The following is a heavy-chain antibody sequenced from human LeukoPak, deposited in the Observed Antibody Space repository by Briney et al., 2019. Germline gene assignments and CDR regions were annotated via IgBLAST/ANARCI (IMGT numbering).Heavy chain of an antibody. V-gene: IGHV4-4*07. Sequence: SETLSLTCTVSGGSISSYYWSWIRQPAGKGLEWIGRIYTSGSTNYNPSLKSRVTMSVDTSKNQFSLKLGSVTAADTAVYCCARESSSKWSGWYGHYYYGMDVWGQGTTVTVSS. D-gene: IGHD6-19*01. CDR3: ARESSSKWSGWYGHYYYGMDV. J-gene: IGHJ6*02. CDR2: IYTSGST. CDR1: GGSISSYY.